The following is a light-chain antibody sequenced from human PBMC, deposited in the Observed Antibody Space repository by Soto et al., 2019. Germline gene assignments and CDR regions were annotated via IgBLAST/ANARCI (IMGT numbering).Light chain of an antibody. CDR2: GAS. V-gene: IGKV3-20*01. CDR1: QSFSSSY. CDR3: QQYGSSPVT. Sequence: EIVLTQSPGTLSLSPGERATLSCRASQSFSSSYLAWYQQKPGQAPRLLIYGASSRATGIPDRFSGSGSGTDFTLTISRLEPEDFAMYYCQQYGSSPVTFGPGTKVDIK. J-gene: IGKJ3*01.